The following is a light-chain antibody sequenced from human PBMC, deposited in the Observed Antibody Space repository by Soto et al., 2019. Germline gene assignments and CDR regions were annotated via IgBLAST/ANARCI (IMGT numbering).Light chain of an antibody. J-gene: IGLJ3*02. V-gene: IGLV2-8*01. CDR1: SSDVGGYNY. CDR3: SSHADSSNWV. Sequence: QSALTQPPSASGSPGQSVTISCTGTSSDVGGYNYVSWYQQHPGKAPKLMIYEVSKRPSGVPDRFSGSKSGNTASLTVSGLQAEDEADYYCSSHADSSNWVFCGGTKLTVL. CDR2: EVS.